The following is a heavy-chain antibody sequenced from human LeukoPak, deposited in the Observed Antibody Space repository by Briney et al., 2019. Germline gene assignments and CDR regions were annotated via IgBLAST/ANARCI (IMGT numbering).Heavy chain of an antibody. CDR3: ARGRVTTLYYYYYYYMDV. J-gene: IGHJ6*03. Sequence: PSETLSLTCAVYGGSFSGYYWSWIRQPPGKGLEWIGEINHSGSTNYNPSLKSRVTISVDTSKNQFSLKLSSVTAADTAVYYCARGRVTTLYYYYYYYMDVWGKGTTVTVSS. V-gene: IGHV4-34*01. CDR2: INHSGST. D-gene: IGHD4-11*01. CDR1: GGSFSGYY.